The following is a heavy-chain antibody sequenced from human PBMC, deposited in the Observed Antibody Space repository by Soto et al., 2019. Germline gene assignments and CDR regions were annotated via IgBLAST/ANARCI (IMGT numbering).Heavy chain of an antibody. D-gene: IGHD4-17*01. J-gene: IGHJ4*02. Sequence: EVQLVESGGGLVQPGGSLRLSCAASGFTFSSYSMNWVRQAPGKGLEWVSYISSSSSTIYYADSVKGRFTISRDNAKNSLYLQMNSLRDEDTAVYYCARFNPALGQTTVVTPYFDYWGQGTLVTVSS. CDR3: ARFNPALGQTTVVTPYFDY. CDR2: ISSSSSTI. CDR1: GFTFSSYS. V-gene: IGHV3-48*02.